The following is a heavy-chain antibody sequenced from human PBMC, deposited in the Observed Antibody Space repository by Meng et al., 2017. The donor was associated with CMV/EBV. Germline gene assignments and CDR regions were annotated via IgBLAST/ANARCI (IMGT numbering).Heavy chain of an antibody. J-gene: IGHJ6*02. CDR2: INPNSGGT. D-gene: IGHD3-3*01. V-gene: IGHV1-2*02. Sequence: ASVKVSCKASGYTFTGYYMHWVRQAPGQGLEWMGWINPNSGGTNYAQKFQGRVTMTRDTSISTAYMELSRLRSDNTAVYYCARDWTIPYYGMDVWGQGTTVTVSS. CDR1: GYTFTGYY. CDR3: ARDWTIPYYGMDV.